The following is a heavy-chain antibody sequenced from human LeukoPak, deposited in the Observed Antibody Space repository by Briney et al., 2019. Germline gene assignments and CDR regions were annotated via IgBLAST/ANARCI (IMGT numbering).Heavy chain of an antibody. CDR3: ARGIGYYDSSGYYYGNWFDP. J-gene: IGHJ5*02. CDR1: GGSFSGYY. D-gene: IGHD3-22*01. V-gene: IGHV4-34*01. CDR2: INHSGST. Sequence: SETLSPTCAVYGGSFSGYYWSWIRQPPGKGLEWIGEINHSGSTNYNPSLKSRVTISVDTSKNQFSLKLSSVTAADTAVYYCARGIGYYDSSGYYYGNWFDPWGQGTLVTVSS.